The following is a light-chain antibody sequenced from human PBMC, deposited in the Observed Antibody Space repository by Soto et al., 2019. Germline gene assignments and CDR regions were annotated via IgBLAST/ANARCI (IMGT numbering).Light chain of an antibody. V-gene: IGKV3-20*01. Sequence: EIVLTQSPGTLSLSPGERATLSCRASQSVSSSYLAWYQQKPGQAPRLLIYGASSRATGIPYRFSGSGSGTAFTLTISRLEPEDFAVYYCQQAYTFGQGTKLEIK. CDR1: QSVSSSY. J-gene: IGKJ2*01. CDR3: QQAYT. CDR2: GAS.